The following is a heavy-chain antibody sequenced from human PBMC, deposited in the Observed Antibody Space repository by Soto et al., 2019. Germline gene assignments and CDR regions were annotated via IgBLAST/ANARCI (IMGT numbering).Heavy chain of an antibody. CDR1: GFTFSTYG. D-gene: IGHD5-18*01. V-gene: IGHV3-33*01. J-gene: IGHJ6*02. CDR3: ARGIRDYYGMDV. CDR2: RWYDGSNN. Sequence: QVQLVESVGGVVQPGRSLRLSCAASGFTFSTYGIHWVRQAPGKGLEWVAVRWYDGSNNYYAESVKGRFTISRDNAKNTLYMQMNSLRAEDTAVYYCARGIRDYYGMDVWGQGTTVTVSS.